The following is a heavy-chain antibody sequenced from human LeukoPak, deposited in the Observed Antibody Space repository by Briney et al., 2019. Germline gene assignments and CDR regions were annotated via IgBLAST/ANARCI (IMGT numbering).Heavy chain of an antibody. D-gene: IGHD5-18*01. Sequence: GRSLRLSCAASGFTFGSYAMHWVRQAPGKGLEWVAVISYDGSNKYYADSVKGRFTISRDNSKNTLYLQMNSLRAEDTAVYYCAREARGYSYGDFDYWGQGTLVTVSS. CDR1: GFTFGSYA. J-gene: IGHJ4*02. V-gene: IGHV3-30*01. CDR3: AREARGYSYGDFDY. CDR2: ISYDGSNK.